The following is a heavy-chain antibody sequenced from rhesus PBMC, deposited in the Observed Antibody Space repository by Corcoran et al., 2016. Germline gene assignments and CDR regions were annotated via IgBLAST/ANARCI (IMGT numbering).Heavy chain of an antibody. V-gene: IGHV4-147*01. Sequence: QLQLQESGPGLVKPSETLSLTCAVSGGSISSNWWSWIRQPPGKVLEWIGRSSTIIGSTSYTTSLQSRVTCSTDTSKNQFSLKLSSVTAADTAVYYCARGGYYDTAYDYWGQGVLVTVSS. D-gene: IGHD3-28*01. J-gene: IGHJ4*01. CDR1: GGSISSNW. CDR3: ARGGYYDTAYDY. CDR2: SSTIIGST.